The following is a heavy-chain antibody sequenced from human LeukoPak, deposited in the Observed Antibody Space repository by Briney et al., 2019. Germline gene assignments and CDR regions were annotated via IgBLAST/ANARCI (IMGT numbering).Heavy chain of an antibody. J-gene: IGHJ5*02. CDR1: GGTFSIYA. Sequence: ASVKVSFKASGGTFSIYAISWVRQAPGQGLEWMGGIITMFGTANYAQKFQGRVTITADESTSTAYMELSSLRSEDTAVYYCARVHHYYGSGSPSPGGWFDPWGQGTLVTVSS. CDR3: ARVHHYYGSGSPSPGGWFDP. D-gene: IGHD3-10*01. V-gene: IGHV1-69*01. CDR2: IITMFGTA.